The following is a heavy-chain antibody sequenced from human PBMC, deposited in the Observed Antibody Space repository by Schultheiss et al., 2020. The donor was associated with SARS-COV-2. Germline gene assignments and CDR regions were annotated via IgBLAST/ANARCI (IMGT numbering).Heavy chain of an antibody. CDR3: ARLYDSSVDY. CDR1: GFTFSSYS. Sequence: GGSLRLSCSASGFTFSSYSMNWVRQAPGKGLEWVANIKQDGSEKYYVDSVKGRFTISRDNAKNSLYLQMNSLRAEDTAVYYCARLYDSSVDYWGQGTLVTVSS. CDR2: IKQDGSEK. J-gene: IGHJ4*02. V-gene: IGHV3-7*01. D-gene: IGHD3-22*01.